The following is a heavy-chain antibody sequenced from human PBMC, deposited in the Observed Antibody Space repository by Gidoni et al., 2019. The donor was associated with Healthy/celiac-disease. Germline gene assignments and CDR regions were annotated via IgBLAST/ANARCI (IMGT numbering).Heavy chain of an antibody. CDR1: AVTFRSYA. V-gene: IGHV3-23*01. Sequence: EVQLLASGVGWVQLGGSLRLSCASSAVTFRSYAMSWVRQAPGKGLEWVSAISGSSGSTYYADSVKGRFTIYRDNSKNTRYLQMNSLRAEDTAVYYCANLWGLLERLPRGAFDIWGQGTMVTVSS. J-gene: IGHJ3*02. D-gene: IGHD1-1*01. CDR3: ANLWGLLERLPRGAFDI. CDR2: ISGSSGST.